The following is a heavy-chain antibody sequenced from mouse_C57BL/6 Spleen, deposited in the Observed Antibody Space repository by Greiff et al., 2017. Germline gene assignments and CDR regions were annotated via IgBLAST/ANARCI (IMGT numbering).Heavy chain of an antibody. CDR2: IRNKANGYNT. D-gene: IGHD1-1*01. CDR3: ARLLRYLCAMDY. J-gene: IGHJ4*01. Sequence: EVKLMESGGGLVQPGGSLSLSCAASGFAFTDYYMSWVRQPPGKALEWLGFIRNKANGYNTEYSASVKGRFTISRYNSQSILYLQMHALRAEDSATYYCARLLRYLCAMDYWGPGTSVTVSS. CDR1: GFAFTDYY. V-gene: IGHV7-3*01.